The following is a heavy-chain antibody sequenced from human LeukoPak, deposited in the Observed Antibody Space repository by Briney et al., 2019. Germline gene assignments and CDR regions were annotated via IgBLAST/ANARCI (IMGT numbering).Heavy chain of an antibody. CDR3: AKGQSGTYPRVHFDY. D-gene: IGHD1-26*01. CDR1: GFTFTSYA. CDR2: ISGGGGST. J-gene: IGHJ4*02. V-gene: IGHV3-23*01. Sequence: GGSLRLSCAASGFTFTSYAMSWVRQAPGKGLEWVSAISGGGGSTYYADSVKGRFTISRDNSDNSLALQMNSLRAEDTAVYYCAKGQSGTYPRVHFDYWGQGTLVTVSS.